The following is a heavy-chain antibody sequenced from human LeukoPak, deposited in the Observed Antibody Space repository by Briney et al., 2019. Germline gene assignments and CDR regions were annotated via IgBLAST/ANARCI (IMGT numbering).Heavy chain of an antibody. CDR3: AKWPEGAMDYFDC. CDR1: GFSFSSYA. Sequence: PGGSLRLSCAASGFSFSSYAMTWARQAPVKGLEWVSAISGDGTRTYYAGSVKGRFTISRDNSKNTLYLEMSSLRVEDTAIYYCAKWPEGAMDYFDCWGQGTLVTVSS. V-gene: IGHV3-23*01. CDR2: ISGDGTRT. D-gene: IGHD3-16*01. J-gene: IGHJ4*02.